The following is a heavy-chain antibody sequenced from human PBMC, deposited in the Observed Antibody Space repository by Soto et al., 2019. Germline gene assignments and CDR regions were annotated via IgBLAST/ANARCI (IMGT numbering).Heavy chain of an antibody. CDR2: LYTGGTT. J-gene: IGHJ4*02. D-gene: IGHD5-12*01. Sequence: LRLSCAASGFSVTGNHMTWVRQAPGKGLEWVSSLYTGGTTYYADSVQGRFTISRDSSKDTLFLQMDRLRVEDSAVYYCARDLATVGKGFDSWGPGTLVTVSS. CDR1: GFSVTGNH. CDR3: ARDLATVGKGFDS. V-gene: IGHV3-53*01.